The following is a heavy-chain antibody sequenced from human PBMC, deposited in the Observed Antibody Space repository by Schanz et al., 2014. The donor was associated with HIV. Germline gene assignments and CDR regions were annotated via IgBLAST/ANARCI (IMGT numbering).Heavy chain of an antibody. CDR3: AMGPDYYDSSAYYRVGLWYFDL. J-gene: IGHJ2*01. D-gene: IGHD3-22*01. V-gene: IGHV1-2*02. CDR2: INPNSGGT. Sequence: QVQLVQSGAEVKKPGSSVKVSCKASGGTFSSYAISWVRQAPGQGLEWMGWINPNSGGTNYAQKFQGRVTMTRDTSISTAYMELRRLRYDDTAVYYCAMGPDYYDSSAYYRVGLWYFDLWGRGTLVTVSS. CDR1: GGTFSSYA.